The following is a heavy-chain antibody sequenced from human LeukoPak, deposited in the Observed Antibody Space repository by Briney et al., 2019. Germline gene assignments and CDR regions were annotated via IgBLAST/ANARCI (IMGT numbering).Heavy chain of an antibody. Sequence: SETLSLTCTVSGGSISSYYWSWIRQPPGKGLEWIGYIYYSGSTNYNPSLKSRVTISVDTSKNQFSLKLSSVTAADTAVYYCARGRGDYCDSSGYLLPFDYWGQGTLVTVSS. CDR1: GGSISSYY. CDR2: IYYSGST. CDR3: ARGRGDYCDSSGYLLPFDY. J-gene: IGHJ4*02. V-gene: IGHV4-59*01. D-gene: IGHD3-22*01.